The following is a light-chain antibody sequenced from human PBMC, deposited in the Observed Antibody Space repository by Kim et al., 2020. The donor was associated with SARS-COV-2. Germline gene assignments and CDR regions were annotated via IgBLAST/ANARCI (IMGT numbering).Light chain of an antibody. J-gene: IGKJ2*01. CDR2: WAS. Sequence: RATINCKSSQNLLYSSNNRNYLTWYQQKPGQPLKLLIYWASTREPGVPDRFGGSGSGTDFTLTISSLQAEDVAVYYCQQYYSIPYTFGQGTKLEI. CDR3: QQYYSIPYT. CDR1: QNLLYSSNNRNY. V-gene: IGKV4-1*01.